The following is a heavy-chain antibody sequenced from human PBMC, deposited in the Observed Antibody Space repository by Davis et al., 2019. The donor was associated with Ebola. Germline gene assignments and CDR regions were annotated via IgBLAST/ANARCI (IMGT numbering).Heavy chain of an antibody. CDR1: GFSFSGYW. CDR3: ARSPNWGANWYFDL. V-gene: IGHV3-7*01. J-gene: IGHJ2*01. Sequence: GGSLRLSCAVSGFSFSGYWMSWVRQAPGKGLEWVAKIKQDRSETNYMDSVKGRFTIARDNGKNSIYLQVDSLRVEDTAVYFCARSPNWGANWYFDLWGRGTLVTVSS. D-gene: IGHD7-27*01. CDR2: IKQDRSET.